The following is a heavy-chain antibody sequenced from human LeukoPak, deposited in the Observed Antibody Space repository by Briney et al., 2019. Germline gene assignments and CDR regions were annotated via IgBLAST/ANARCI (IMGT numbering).Heavy chain of an antibody. CDR3: AREDYDILTGSPYGMDV. CDR1: GFTFSDYY. V-gene: IGHV3-11*06. CDR2: ISSSSYT. J-gene: IGHJ6*04. Sequence: PGGSLRLSCAASGFTFSDYYMSWIRQAPGKGLEWVSYISSSSYTNYADSVKGRFTISRDNAKNSLYLQMNSLRAEDTAVYCCAREDYDILTGSPYGMDVWGKGTTVTVSS. D-gene: IGHD3-9*01.